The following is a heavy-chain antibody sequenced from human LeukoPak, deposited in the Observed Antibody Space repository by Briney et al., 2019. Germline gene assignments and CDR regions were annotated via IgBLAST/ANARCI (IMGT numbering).Heavy chain of an antibody. D-gene: IGHD3-3*01. CDR2: ICHSGST. CDR1: GGSISSGGYS. CDR3: ARLLRVLDRGPFFDY. V-gene: IGHV4-30-2*01. J-gene: IGHJ4*02. Sequence: SQTLSLTCAVSGGSISSGGYSWSWIRQPPGKGLEWIGYICHSGSTYYNPSLKSRVTISVDRSKNQFSLKLSSVTAADTAVYYCARLLRVLDRGPFFDYWGQGTLVTVSS.